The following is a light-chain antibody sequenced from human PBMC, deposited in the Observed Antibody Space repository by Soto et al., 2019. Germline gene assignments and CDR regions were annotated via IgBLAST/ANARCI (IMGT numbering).Light chain of an antibody. CDR3: LQYHNLWA. V-gene: IGKV3-15*01. CDR2: RAS. J-gene: IGKJ1*01. CDR1: QNIYSN. Sequence: ENVLTQSPGTMSLSPGERATLSCRASQNIYSNVAWYQQRPGQAPRLLIYRASTRATGIPARFSGSGSGTEFTLTFSSLQSEDFTVYSCLQYHNLWAFGQGTKVDIK.